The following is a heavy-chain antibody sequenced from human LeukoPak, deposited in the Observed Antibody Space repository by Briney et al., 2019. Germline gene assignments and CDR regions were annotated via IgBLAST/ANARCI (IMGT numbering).Heavy chain of an antibody. CDR3: AKVGSPLGPPFDY. D-gene: IGHD3-3*02. Sequence: GGSLRLSCAASGFTFSTYAMSWVRRAPGKGLEWVSATSGSGDTTYYADSVKGRFTISRDNSKNTLYLQINSLRAGDTAVYYCAKVGSPLGPPFDYWGQGTLVTVSS. CDR1: GFTFSTYA. J-gene: IGHJ4*02. V-gene: IGHV3-23*01. CDR2: TSGSGDTT.